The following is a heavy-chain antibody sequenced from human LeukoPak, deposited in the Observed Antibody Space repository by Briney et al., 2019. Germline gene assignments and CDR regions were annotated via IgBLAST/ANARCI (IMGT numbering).Heavy chain of an antibody. Sequence: WASVKVSCKASGYTFTSYGISWVRQAPGQGLEWMGWISAYNGNTNYAQKLQGRVTMTTDTSTSTAYMELRSLRSDDTAVYYCARDPEYCTNGVCFPLGYWGQGTLVTVSS. J-gene: IGHJ4*02. CDR1: GYTFTSYG. V-gene: IGHV1-18*01. CDR2: ISAYNGNT. CDR3: ARDPEYCTNGVCFPLGY. D-gene: IGHD2-8*01.